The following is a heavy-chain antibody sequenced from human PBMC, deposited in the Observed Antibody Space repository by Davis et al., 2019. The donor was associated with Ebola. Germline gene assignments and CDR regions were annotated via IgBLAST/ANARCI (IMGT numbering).Heavy chain of an antibody. Sequence: PSETLSLTCTVSGGSISSGGYYWSWIRQHPGKGLEWIGYIYYSGSTNYNPSLKSRVTISVDTSKNQFSLKLSSVTAADTAVYYCARGKADYDFWSGKGYYMDVWGKGTTVTVSS. V-gene: IGHV4-31*03. CDR1: GGSISSGGYY. J-gene: IGHJ6*03. CDR2: IYYSGST. CDR3: ARGKADYDFWSGKGYYMDV. D-gene: IGHD3-3*01.